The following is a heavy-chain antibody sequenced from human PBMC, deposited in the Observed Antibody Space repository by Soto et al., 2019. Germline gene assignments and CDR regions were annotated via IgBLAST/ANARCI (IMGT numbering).Heavy chain of an antibody. CDR2: ISYDGSNK. Sequence: QVQLVESGGGVVQPGRSLRLSCAASGFTFSSYGMHWVRQAPGKGLEWVAVISYDGSNKYYADSVKGRFTISRDNXQXXLYLQMNSLRADDTAVYYWAKEGRPAAMNYYGMDVWGQGTTFTVSS. CDR3: AKEGRPAAMNYYGMDV. J-gene: IGHJ6*02. V-gene: IGHV3-30*18. CDR1: GFTFSSYG. D-gene: IGHD2-2*01.